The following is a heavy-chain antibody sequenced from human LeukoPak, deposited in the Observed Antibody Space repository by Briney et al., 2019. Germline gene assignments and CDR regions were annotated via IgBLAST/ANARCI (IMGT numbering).Heavy chain of an antibody. CDR1: GGSISSYY. D-gene: IGHD1-26*01. J-gene: IGHJ3*02. V-gene: IGHV4-4*07. CDR3: ARDYAGAGVGSAFEI. CDR2: IYTSGST. Sequence: SETLSLTCTVSGGSISSYYWSWIRQPAGKGLEWIGRIYTSGSTNYNPSLKSRVTMSVDTSKNQFSLKLSSVTAADTAVYYCARDYAGAGVGSAFEIWGQGTMVTVSS.